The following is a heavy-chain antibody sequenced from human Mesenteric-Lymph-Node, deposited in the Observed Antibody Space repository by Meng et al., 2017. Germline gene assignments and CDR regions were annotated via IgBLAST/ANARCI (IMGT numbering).Heavy chain of an antibody. CDR1: GFTFSDYY. D-gene: IGHD3-22*01. CDR3: AKADSSNWFVGSNYFEF. V-gene: IGHV3-11*04. CDR2: ISSSGSPI. Sequence: GGSLRLSCAASGFTFSDYYMSWIRQPPGKGLEWISYISSSGSPIYAADSLKGRFTISRDNTRNTLFLQMNSLRAEDTAVYYCAKADSSNWFVGSNYFEFWGLGALVTVSS. J-gene: IGHJ4*02.